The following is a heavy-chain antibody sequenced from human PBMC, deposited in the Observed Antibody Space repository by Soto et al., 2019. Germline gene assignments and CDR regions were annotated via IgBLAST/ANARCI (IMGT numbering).Heavy chain of an antibody. D-gene: IGHD4-17*01. CDR3: ARAPPWETTVTTLDY. V-gene: IGHV3-33*01. J-gene: IGHJ4*02. Sequence: QVQLVESGGGVVQPGRSLRLSCAASGFTFSSYGMHWVRQAPGKGLEGVAVIWYDGSNKYYADSVKGRFTISRDNSKNTLYLQMNSLRAEDTAVYYCARAPPWETTVTTLDYWGQGTLVTVS. CDR1: GFTFSSYG. CDR2: IWYDGSNK.